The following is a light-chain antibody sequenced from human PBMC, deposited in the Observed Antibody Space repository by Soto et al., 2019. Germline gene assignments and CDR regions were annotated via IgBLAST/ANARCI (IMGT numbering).Light chain of an antibody. Sequence: EILMAQSPATLSVSPGARGTLSCRASQSVSSNLAWYQQKPGQAPRLLIYGASARATGIPSRFSGSGSGTEFTLTISSLQSEDFAVYYCQQYNSWPRTFGQGTKVDIK. CDR1: QSVSSN. CDR2: GAS. V-gene: IGKV3-15*01. CDR3: QQYNSWPRT. J-gene: IGKJ1*01.